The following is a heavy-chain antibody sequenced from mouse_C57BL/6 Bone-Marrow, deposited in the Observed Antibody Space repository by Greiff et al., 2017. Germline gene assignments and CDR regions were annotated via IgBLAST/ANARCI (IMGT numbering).Heavy chain of an antibody. V-gene: IGHV5-4*03. D-gene: IGHD1-1*01. CDR2: ISDGGSYT. CDR1: GFTFSSYA. Sequence: EVMLVESGGGLVKPGGSLKLSCAASGFTFSSYAMSWVRQTPEKRLEWVATISDGGSYTYYPDNVKGRFTISRDNAKNNLYLQMSHLKSEDTAMYGCVRARRIYNYDSSYGLSYAMDYWGQGTSVTVSS. CDR3: VRARRIYNYDSSYGLSYAMDY. J-gene: IGHJ4*01.